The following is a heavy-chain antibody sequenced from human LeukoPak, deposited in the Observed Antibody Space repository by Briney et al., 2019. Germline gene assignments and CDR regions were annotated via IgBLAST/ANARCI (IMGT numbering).Heavy chain of an antibody. D-gene: IGHD6-13*01. CDR3: ARDLGSSTPRGY. CDR2: IYYSGST. J-gene: IGHJ4*02. CDR1: GGSISSGSYY. V-gene: IGHV4-39*07. Sequence: SETLSLTCTVSGGSISSGSYYWGWIRQPPGKGLEWIGSIYYSGSTYYNPSLKSRAYIAIDRSNNQLSLRLTSVTAADTAIYYCARDLGSSTPRGYWGQGTLVTVSS.